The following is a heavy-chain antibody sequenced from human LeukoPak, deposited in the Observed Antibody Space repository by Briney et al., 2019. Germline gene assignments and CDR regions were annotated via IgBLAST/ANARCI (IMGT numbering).Heavy chain of an antibody. CDR1: GGSFSGYS. J-gene: IGHJ6*02. CDR2: IYHSGST. CDR3: ARGGRDCSGGSCYPSDYYYGMDV. Sequence: SETLSLTCAVYGGSFSGYSWSWIRQPPGKGLEWIGYIYHSGSTYYNSSLKSRVTISVDRSKNQFSLKLSSVTAADTAVYYCARGGRDCSGGSCYPSDYYYGMDVWGQGTTVTVSS. V-gene: IGHV4-30-2*01. D-gene: IGHD2-15*01.